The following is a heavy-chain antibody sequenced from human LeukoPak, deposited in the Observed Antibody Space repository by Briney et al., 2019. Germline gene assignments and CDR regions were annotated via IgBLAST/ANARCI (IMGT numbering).Heavy chain of an antibody. CDR1: GFIFDDYG. CDR2: ISWNSGSI. CDR3: AKGVRITMVRGAFDI. Sequence: PGGSLRLSCAAFGFIFDDYGMSWVRQAPGKGLEWVSGISWNSGSIGYADSVKGRFTISRDNAKNSLYLQMNSLRAEDTALYYCAKGVRITMVRGAFDIWGQGTMVTVSS. V-gene: IGHV3-9*01. J-gene: IGHJ3*02. D-gene: IGHD3-10*01.